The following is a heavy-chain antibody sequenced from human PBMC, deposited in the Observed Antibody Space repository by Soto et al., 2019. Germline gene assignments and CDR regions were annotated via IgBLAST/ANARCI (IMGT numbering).Heavy chain of an antibody. CDR3: ARSGKASYYYYYGMDV. CDR2: IIPIFGTA. D-gene: IGHD6-25*01. CDR1: GGTFSSYA. J-gene: IGHJ6*02. V-gene: IGHV1-69*01. Sequence: QVQLVQSGAEVKKPGSSVKVSCKAAGGTFSSYAISWVRLAPGQGLEWMGGIIPIFGTANYAQKFQGRVTITADESTSKAYMELRSLRSEDTAVYYCARSGKASYYYYYGMDVWGQGTTVTVSS.